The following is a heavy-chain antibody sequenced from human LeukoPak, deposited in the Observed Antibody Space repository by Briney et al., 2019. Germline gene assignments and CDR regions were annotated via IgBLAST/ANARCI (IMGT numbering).Heavy chain of an antibody. CDR1: GFTFISSW. CDR3: VRDSSPYERPSSYYDAFHI. D-gene: IGHD3-22*01. Sequence: GGSLRLSCAASGFTFISSWMTWVRRAPGKGREWVANIKKDGSQTHYLDSVQGRFTISRDNAKNSLYLQMNSLRVEDTAVYHCVRDSSPYERPSSYYDAFHIWGHGTVVTVP. J-gene: IGHJ3*02. V-gene: IGHV3-7*01. CDR2: IKKDGSQT.